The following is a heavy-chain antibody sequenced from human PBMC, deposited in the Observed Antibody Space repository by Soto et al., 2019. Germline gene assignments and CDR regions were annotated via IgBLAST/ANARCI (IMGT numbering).Heavy chain of an antibody. J-gene: IGHJ4*02. V-gene: IGHV4-34*01. CDR2: INHSGST. CDR3: ARDSDRLSIHY. Sequence: QVQLQQWGAGLLKPSETLSLTCAVYGGSFSGYYWSWIRQPPGKGLEWIGEINHSGSTNYNPSLKSRVTTSVDTPKNQFPLKLSSGTAADTAVYYCARDSDRLSIHYWGQGTLVTVSS. D-gene: IGHD3-10*01. CDR1: GGSFSGYY.